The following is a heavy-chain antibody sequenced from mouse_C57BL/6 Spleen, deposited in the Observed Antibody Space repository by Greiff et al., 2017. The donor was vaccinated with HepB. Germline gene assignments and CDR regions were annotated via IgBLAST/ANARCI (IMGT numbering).Heavy chain of an antibody. Sequence: QVQLKESGPGLVQPSQSLSITCTVSGFSLTSYGVHWVRQSPGKGLEWLGVIWRGGSTDYNAAFMSRLSITKDNSKSQVFFKMNSLQADDTAIYYCAKTAYYGSSWGYFDVWGTGTTVTVSS. CDR3: AKTAYYGSSWGYFDV. CDR1: GFSLTSYG. D-gene: IGHD1-1*01. V-gene: IGHV2-5*01. CDR2: IWRGGST. J-gene: IGHJ1*03.